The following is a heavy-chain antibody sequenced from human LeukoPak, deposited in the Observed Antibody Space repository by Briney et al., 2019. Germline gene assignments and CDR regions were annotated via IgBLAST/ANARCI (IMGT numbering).Heavy chain of an antibody. J-gene: IGHJ4*02. CDR3: ARASSDDTAMATPFAY. Sequence: GASVKVSCKVSGYTLTELSMHWVRQAPGKGLEWMGGITPIFGTANYVQKFQGRVTITADKSTSTAYMELSRLRSEDTAIYYCARASSDDTAMATPFAYWGQGTLVTVSS. CDR1: GYTLTELS. D-gene: IGHD5-18*01. V-gene: IGHV1-69*06. CDR2: ITPIFGTA.